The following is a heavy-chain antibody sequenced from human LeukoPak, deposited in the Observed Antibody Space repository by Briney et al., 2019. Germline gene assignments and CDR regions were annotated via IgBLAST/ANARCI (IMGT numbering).Heavy chain of an antibody. CDR2: IYTSGST. CDR3: ARLTTGCFDY. V-gene: IGHV4-61*02. J-gene: IGHJ4*02. Sequence: SETLSLTCTVSGGSIGSGSYYWSWIRQPAGKGLEWIGRIYTSGSTNYNPSLKSRVTISVDTSKNQFSLKLSSVTAADTAVYYCARLTTGCFDYWGQGTLVTVSS. CDR1: GGSIGSGSYY. D-gene: IGHD4-11*01.